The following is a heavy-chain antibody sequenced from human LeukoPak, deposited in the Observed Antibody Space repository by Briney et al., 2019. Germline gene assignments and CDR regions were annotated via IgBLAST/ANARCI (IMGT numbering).Heavy chain of an antibody. J-gene: IGHJ2*01. CDR1: GYRLNKYW. D-gene: IGHD4-17*01. Sequence: GESLKISCKGSGYRLNKYWITWVRQMPGKGLEGMGWVDPRESSAIYSPSFQGHVTMSTDASINTAYLEWGSLQASDTAMYYCARASTVTGDWYFDIWGRGTLVTVSP. CDR3: ARASTVTGDWYFDI. V-gene: IGHV5-10-1*01. CDR2: VDPRESSA.